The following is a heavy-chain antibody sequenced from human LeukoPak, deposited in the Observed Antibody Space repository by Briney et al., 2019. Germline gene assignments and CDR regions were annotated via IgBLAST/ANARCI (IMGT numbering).Heavy chain of an antibody. CDR2: IYTSGST. V-gene: IGHV4-4*09. CDR1: GGSISSYY. Sequence: SETLSLTCTVSGGSISSYYWSWIRQPPGKGLEWIGYIYTSGSTNYNPSLKSRVTISVDTSKNQFSLKLSSVTAADTAVYYCARVSDPAFSDSSGSWFDPWGQGTLVTVSS. CDR3: ARVSDPAFSDSSGSWFDP. D-gene: IGHD3-22*01. J-gene: IGHJ5*02.